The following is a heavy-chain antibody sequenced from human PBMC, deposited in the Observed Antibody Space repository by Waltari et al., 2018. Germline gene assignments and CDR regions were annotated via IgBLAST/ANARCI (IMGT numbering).Heavy chain of an antibody. V-gene: IGHV3-7*01. D-gene: IGHD6-19*01. CDR2: IKQDGSEK. J-gene: IGHJ4*02. CDR3: AGGSGWLIDY. Sequence: GDLVQPGGSLRLSCAASGFSFSTYWMSWVRQAPGKGLEWVANIKQDGSEKYYVDSVKGRFAISRDNPKNSLYLQMNSLSAEDTAVYYCAGGSGWLIDYWGQGTLVTVSS. CDR1: GFSFSTYW.